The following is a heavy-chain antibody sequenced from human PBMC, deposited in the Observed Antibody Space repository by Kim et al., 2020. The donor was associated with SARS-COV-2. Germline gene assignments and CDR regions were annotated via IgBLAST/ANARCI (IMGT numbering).Heavy chain of an antibody. Sequence: ASVKVSCKASGYTFTDYGISWVRQAPGQGLQWMGWNTVYNGNTNDAQSVQGRVTMTTDTSTSTAYLELKSLRSDDTAVYFCARFSGDFDSYYLDYWGQGTLVTVSA. CDR1: GYTFTDYG. D-gene: IGHD2-21*02. CDR3: ARFSGDFDSYYLDY. V-gene: IGHV1-18*04. J-gene: IGHJ4*02. CDR2: NTVYNGNT.